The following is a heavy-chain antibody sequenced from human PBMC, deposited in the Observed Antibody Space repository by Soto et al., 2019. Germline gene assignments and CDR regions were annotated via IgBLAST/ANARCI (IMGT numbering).Heavy chain of an antibody. V-gene: IGHV1-69*01. CDR2: IIPVFGIV. CDR1: GGTPSNSA. CDR3: ASGRIVVVASRAYYGMDV. J-gene: IGHJ6*02. Sequence: QVQLVQSGAEVKKPGSSVRVSCKAAGGTPSNSAFSWVRQAPGQGLEWMGGIIPVFGIVKYAQNLEGRVTITADESTNTTDMELSSLRYEDRAVYSCASGRIVVVASRAYYGMDVWGQGTTVTVSS. D-gene: IGHD3-22*01.